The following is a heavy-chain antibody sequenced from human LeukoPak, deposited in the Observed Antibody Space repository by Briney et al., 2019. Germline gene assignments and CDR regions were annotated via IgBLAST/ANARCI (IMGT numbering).Heavy chain of an antibody. J-gene: IGHJ5*02. CDR2: INHSGST. Sequence: SETLSLTCAVYGVSFSGYYWSWIRQPPGKGLEWVGEINHSGSTNYNPSTKSRVTISVDTSKNQFSLKLSAVTAADTAVYYCERGHQTARFDPWGQGTLVTVSS. V-gene: IGHV4-34*01. CDR1: GVSFSGYY. D-gene: IGHD2-21*02. CDR3: ERGHQTARFDP.